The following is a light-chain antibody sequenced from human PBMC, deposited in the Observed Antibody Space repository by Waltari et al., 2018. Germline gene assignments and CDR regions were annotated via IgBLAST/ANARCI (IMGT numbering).Light chain of an antibody. CDR1: SVSGN. Sequence: SVSGNLAWYQQKPGQAPKLLISGASTSATGIPPRFIGIGSVTEFTLTISSVQSEDFAVYYCQNYYNWYKWSPLTFGGGNKVETK. J-gene: IGKJ4*01. CDR2: GAS. V-gene: IGKV3-15*01. CDR3: QNYYNWYKWSPLT.